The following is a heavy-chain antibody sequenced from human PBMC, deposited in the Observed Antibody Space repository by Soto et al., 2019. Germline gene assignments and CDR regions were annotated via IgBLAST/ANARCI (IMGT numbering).Heavy chain of an antibody. D-gene: IGHD3-9*01. Sequence: SETLSLTCTVSGGSISSSSYYWGWIRQPPGKGLEWIGSIYYSGSTYYNPSLKSRVTISVDTSKNQFSLKLSSVTAADTAVYYCARANYDILTGYYFDYWGQGTLVTVSS. CDR1: GGSISSSSYY. CDR3: ARANYDILTGYYFDY. CDR2: IYYSGST. J-gene: IGHJ4*02. V-gene: IGHV4-39*01.